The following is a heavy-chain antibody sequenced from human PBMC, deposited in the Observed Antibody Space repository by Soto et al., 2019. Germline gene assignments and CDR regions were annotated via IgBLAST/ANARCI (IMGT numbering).Heavy chain of an antibody. Sequence: SGPTLVKPTQTLTLTCTFSGFSLSTSGVGVGWIRQPPGKALEWLALIYWDDDKRYSPSLKSRLTITKDTSKNQVVLTMTNMDPVDTATYYCALGYCSGGSCYETAYYFDYWGQGTLVTVSS. CDR3: ALGYCSGGSCYETAYYFDY. J-gene: IGHJ4*02. D-gene: IGHD2-15*01. V-gene: IGHV2-5*02. CDR2: IYWDDDK. CDR1: GFSLSTSGVG.